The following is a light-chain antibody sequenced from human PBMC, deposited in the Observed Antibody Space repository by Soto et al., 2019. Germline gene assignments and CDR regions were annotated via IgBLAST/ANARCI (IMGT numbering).Light chain of an antibody. CDR1: QSVSSY. CDR3: QQRRNSPQT. J-gene: IGKJ1*01. Sequence: EIVLTQSPATLSLSPGERATLSCRASQSVSSYLAWYQQKPGQAPRLLIYDASNRATGIPARFSASGSGTDFTLTISSIEPEDFPGYYRQQRRNSPQTFGQATKVDIK. CDR2: DAS. V-gene: IGKV3-11*01.